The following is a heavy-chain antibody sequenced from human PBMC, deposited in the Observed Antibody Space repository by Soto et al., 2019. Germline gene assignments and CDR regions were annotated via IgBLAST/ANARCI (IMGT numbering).Heavy chain of an antibody. CDR1: GGSISSGGYY. CDR3: ARDRTITIFGVVIGGVGWFDP. D-gene: IGHD3-3*01. V-gene: IGHV4-31*03. Sequence: SETLSLTCTVSGGSISSGGYYWSWIRQHPGKGLEWIGYIYYSGSTYYNPSLKSRVTISVDTSKNQFSLKLSSVTAADTAVYYCARDRTITIFGVVIGGVGWFDPWGQGTLVTVSS. CDR2: IYYSGST. J-gene: IGHJ5*02.